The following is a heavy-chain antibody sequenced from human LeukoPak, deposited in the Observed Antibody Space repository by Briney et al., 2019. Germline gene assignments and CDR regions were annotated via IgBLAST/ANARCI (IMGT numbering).Heavy chain of an antibody. D-gene: IGHD3-22*01. CDR3: ARVFGGVDYYDSSGYLATDY. CDR1: RGTFSSYA. CDR2: IIPIFGKA. J-gene: IGHJ4*02. Sequence: SVKVSCKASRGTFSSYAISWVRQAPGQGLEWMGGIIPIFGKANYAQKLQGRVTMTTDTSTSTAYMELRSLRSDDTAVCYCARVFGGVDYYDSSGYLATDYWGQGTLVTVSS. V-gene: IGHV1-69*05.